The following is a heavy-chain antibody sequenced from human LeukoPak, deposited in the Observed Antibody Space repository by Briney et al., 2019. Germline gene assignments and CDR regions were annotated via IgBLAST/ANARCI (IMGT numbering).Heavy chain of an antibody. CDR1: GFTFSSYA. CDR2: ISGSGGST. D-gene: IGHD3-22*01. V-gene: IGHV3-23*01. J-gene: IGHJ3*02. Sequence: AGGSLRLSCAASGFTFSSYAMSWVRQAPGKGLGWVSVISGSGGSTYYGDSVTGRFTISRDNSKNTLYLQMNSLRAEGTAVYYCAKPIVVVHDAFHIWGQGTMVTVSS. CDR3: AKPIVVVHDAFHI.